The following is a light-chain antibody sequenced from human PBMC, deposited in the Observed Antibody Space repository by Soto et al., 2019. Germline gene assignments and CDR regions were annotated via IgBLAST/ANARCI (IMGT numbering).Light chain of an antibody. V-gene: IGKV1-39*01. Sequence: IQMTQSTSSLSASVGDRVTITCRASKSISSYLNWYQQKPGKAPKLLIYAASRLQSGVPSRFSGSGSGTDFTLTISSLQPEDFATYYCQQSYSTPRTFCQGTKVDTK. CDR2: AAS. CDR3: QQSYSTPRT. CDR1: KSISSY. J-gene: IGKJ1*01.